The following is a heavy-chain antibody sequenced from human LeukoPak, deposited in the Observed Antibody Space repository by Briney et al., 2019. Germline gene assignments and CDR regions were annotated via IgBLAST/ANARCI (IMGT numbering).Heavy chain of an antibody. D-gene: IGHD1-1*01. J-gene: IGHJ4*02. CDR2: ISGGGGNI. Sequence: GGYLRLCCAASGFIFSSYSMNWIRQAPGKGLEWISYISGGGGNIHYADSVEGRFTISRDNAKNSVYLQMNSLRAEDSAVHYCARDFNWAFDFWGQGILVTVSP. CDR1: GFIFSSYS. CDR3: ARDFNWAFDF. V-gene: IGHV3-48*01.